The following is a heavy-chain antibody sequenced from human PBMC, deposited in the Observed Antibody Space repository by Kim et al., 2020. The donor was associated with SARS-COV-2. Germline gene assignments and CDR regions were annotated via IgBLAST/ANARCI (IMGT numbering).Heavy chain of an antibody. CDR1: GFTFSSYW. CDR2: IKQDGSEK. J-gene: IGHJ4*02. Sequence: GGSLRPSCAASGFTFSSYWMSWVRQAPGKGLEWVANIKQDGSEKYYVDSVKGRFTISRDNAKNSLYLQMNSLRAEDTAVYYCARDYSSSWYLNPRFDYWGQGTLVTVSS. V-gene: IGHV3-7*03. CDR3: ARDYSSSWYLNPRFDY. D-gene: IGHD6-13*01.